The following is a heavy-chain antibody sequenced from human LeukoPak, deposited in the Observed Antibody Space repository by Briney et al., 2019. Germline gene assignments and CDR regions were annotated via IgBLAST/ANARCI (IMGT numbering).Heavy chain of an antibody. CDR1: GYTFTSYG. CDR3: ARGGVVPAPTDTRIRLHWFDP. J-gene: IGHJ5*02. CDR2: ISAYNGNT. V-gene: IGHV1-18*01. D-gene: IGHD2-2*01. Sequence: ASVKVSCKASGYTFTSYGISWVRQAPGQGLEWLGWISAYNGNTNYAQKLQGRVTMTTDTSTSTAYMELRSLRSDDTAVYYCARGGVVPAPTDTRIRLHWFDPWGQGTLVTVSS.